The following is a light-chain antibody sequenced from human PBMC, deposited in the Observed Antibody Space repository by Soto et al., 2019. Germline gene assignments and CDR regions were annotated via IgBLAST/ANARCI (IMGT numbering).Light chain of an antibody. CDR1: NTDVGGYNY. V-gene: IGLV2-14*01. CDR2: EVR. J-gene: IGLJ3*02. Sequence: QSALTQPASVSGSPGQSITVSCTGTNTDVGGYNYVSWYQHRPGKAPRLMIYEVRNRLSGVSNRFSGSKSGNTASLTISGLQSEDEADYYCTSYTPTGALVFGSGTKLNVL. CDR3: TSYTPTGALV.